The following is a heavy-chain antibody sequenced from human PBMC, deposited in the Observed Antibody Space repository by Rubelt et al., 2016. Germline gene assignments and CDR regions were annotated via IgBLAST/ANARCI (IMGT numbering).Heavy chain of an antibody. CDR2: IIAYNGNT. Sequence: QVQLVQSGAEVKKPGSSVKVSCKASGGTFSSYAISWVRQAPGQGLEWMGGIIAYNGNTNYALKLRAGVTTTTDTSPSTAYMELRSLRSDDTAVYYCARDRGESEDYWGQGTLVTVSS. CDR3: ARDRGESEDY. J-gene: IGHJ4*02. D-gene: IGHD3-10*01. V-gene: IGHV1-18*01. CDR1: GGTFSSYA.